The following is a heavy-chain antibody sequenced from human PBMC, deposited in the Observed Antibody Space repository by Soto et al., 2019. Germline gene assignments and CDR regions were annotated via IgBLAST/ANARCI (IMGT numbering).Heavy chain of an antibody. CDR2: TSYDGSYK. D-gene: IGHD2-21*01. J-gene: IGHJ3*02. CDR1: EFTFSNSD. Sequence: QVQLVESGGGVVQPGRSLRLSCAASEFTFSNSDMHWVRQAPGKGLEWVAVTSYDGSYKYYADSVTGRFTISRDNSKNTLLLQMNSLRADDTAVYYCARGIGNTFDIWGQGTMVTVSS. CDR3: ARGIGNTFDI. V-gene: IGHV3-30*03.